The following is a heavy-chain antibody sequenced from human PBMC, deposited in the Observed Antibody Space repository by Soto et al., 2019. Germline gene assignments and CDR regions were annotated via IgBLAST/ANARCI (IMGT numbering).Heavy chain of an antibody. CDR3: ARESYNESNVGYFDL. D-gene: IGHD1-1*01. CDR2: MYHTGIT. J-gene: IGHJ2*01. V-gene: IGHV4-4*02. CDR1: RGSLSSSNW. Sequence: QVQLQESGPGLVKPSGTLSLTCAVSRGSLSSSNWWSWVRQSPGKGLEWIGAMYHTGITNYSPSLKSRVTMSVDKSKNQISLKLSSVTAPDTAVYYCARESYNESNVGYFDLWGRGTLVSVSS.